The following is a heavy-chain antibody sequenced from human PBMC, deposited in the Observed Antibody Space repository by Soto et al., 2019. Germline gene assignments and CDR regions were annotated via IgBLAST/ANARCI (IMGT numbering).Heavy chain of an antibody. CDR2: YNPSFGST. V-gene: IGHV1-46*01. D-gene: IGHD3-10*01. J-gene: IGHJ6*02. CDR1: GYMFSNYF. CDR3: ARGGSVLLVPEDKHVDQYGMDL. Sequence: QVQLVQSGAEVKQPGASVKISCTSSGYMFSNYFFHWVRLAPGQGLQWIGRYNPSFGSTGTAQKFQDRPTMATAPSPNTVYIEAISLRVQDTGVYFCARGGSVLLVPEDKHVDQYGMDLWGQGTTVIVS.